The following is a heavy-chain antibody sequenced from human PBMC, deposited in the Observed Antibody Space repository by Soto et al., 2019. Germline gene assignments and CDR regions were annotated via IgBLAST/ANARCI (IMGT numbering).Heavy chain of an antibody. CDR3: ARDASELRYFDWLSGYAFDI. D-gene: IGHD3-9*01. V-gene: IGHV1-46*01. Sequence: ASVKVSCKASGYTFTSYYMHWVRQAPGQGLEWMGIINPSGGSTSYAQKFQGRVTITADESTSTAYMELSSLRSEDTAVYYCARDASELRYFDWLSGYAFDIWGQGTMVTVSS. CDR1: GYTFTSYY. J-gene: IGHJ3*02. CDR2: INPSGGST.